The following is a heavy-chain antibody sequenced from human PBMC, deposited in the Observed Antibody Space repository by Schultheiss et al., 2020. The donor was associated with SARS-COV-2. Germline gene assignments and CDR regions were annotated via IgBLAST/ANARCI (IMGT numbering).Heavy chain of an antibody. V-gene: IGHV4-61*01. CDR2: IYYSGST. Sequence: SQTLSLTCTVSGGSISSGSYYWSWIRQPPGKGLEWIGYIYYSGSTNYNPSLKSRVTMSVDTSKNQFSLKLSSVTAADTAVYYCARALLGVGYYGSGTKRGWFDPWGQGTLVTVSS. CDR3: ARALLGVGYYGSGTKRGWFDP. J-gene: IGHJ5*02. D-gene: IGHD3-10*01. CDR1: GGSISSGSYY.